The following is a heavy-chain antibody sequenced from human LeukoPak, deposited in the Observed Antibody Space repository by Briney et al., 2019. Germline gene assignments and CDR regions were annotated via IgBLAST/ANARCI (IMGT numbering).Heavy chain of an antibody. Sequence: GGSLRLSGAACGVTVSGSAMHWVGQASGSGQEWGGRIRSKANSYATAYAASVKGRFTISRDDSKNTAYLQMNSLKTEDTAVYYCIGWVYGSGSYYMGWGQGTLVTVSS. J-gene: IGHJ4*02. CDR3: IGWVYGSGSYYMG. CDR2: IRSKANSYAT. CDR1: GVTVSGSA. D-gene: IGHD3-10*01. V-gene: IGHV3-73*01.